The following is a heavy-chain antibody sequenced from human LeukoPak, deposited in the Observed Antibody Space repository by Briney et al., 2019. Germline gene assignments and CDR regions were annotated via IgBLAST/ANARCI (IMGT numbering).Heavy chain of an antibody. V-gene: IGHV3-23*01. Sequence: GGSLRLSCAASGFIFSNYDISWVRQAPGKGLEWVSAITGNGDKTFYADSVKGLFTISRDNSKNSLYLQMSSLRADDTAVYYCARDRLLYYYDSGPTGHFQHWGQGTLVTV. CDR2: ITGNGDKT. D-gene: IGHD3-22*01. CDR3: ARDRLLYYYDSGPTGHFQH. CDR1: GFIFSNYD. J-gene: IGHJ1*01.